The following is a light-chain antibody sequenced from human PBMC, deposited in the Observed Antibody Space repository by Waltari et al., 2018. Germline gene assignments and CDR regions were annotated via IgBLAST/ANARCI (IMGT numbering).Light chain of an antibody. J-gene: IGKJ1*01. V-gene: IGKV1-5*03. CDR2: EAS. CDR1: QSIGYW. Sequence: DIQMTQSPSTLSASVGDRVTITCRASQSIGYWLAWYQQKAGKAPKLILSEASNLVSGVPPRFSGSGAGTEFTLTISSLQPDDFATYYCQHYNRFSQTFGQGTKVAI. CDR3: QHYNRFSQT.